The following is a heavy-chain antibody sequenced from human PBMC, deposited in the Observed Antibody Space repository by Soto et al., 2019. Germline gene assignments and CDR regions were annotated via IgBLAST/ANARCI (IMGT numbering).Heavy chain of an antibody. CDR3: AKDCAAGYCSGGSCCPFDY. J-gene: IGHJ4*02. Sequence: EVQLLESGGGLVQPGGSLRLSCAASGFTFRSYAMSWVRQAPGKGLEWVSAISGSGGSTYYADSVKGRFTISRDNSKNTLYLQMNSLRAEDTAVYYCAKDCAAGYCSGGSCCPFDYWGQGTLVTVSS. D-gene: IGHD2-15*01. CDR1: GFTFRSYA. CDR2: ISGSGGST. V-gene: IGHV3-23*01.